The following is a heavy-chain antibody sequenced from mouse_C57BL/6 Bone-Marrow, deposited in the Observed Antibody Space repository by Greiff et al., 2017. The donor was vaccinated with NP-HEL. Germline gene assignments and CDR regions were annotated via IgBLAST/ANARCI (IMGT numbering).Heavy chain of an antibody. CDR1: GYTFTSYG. CDR3: ARDYSRFAY. CDR2: IYPRSGNT. Sequence: QVQLQQSGAELARPGASVKLSCKASGYTFTSYGISWVKQRTGQGLEWIGEIYPRSGNTYYNEKFKGKATLTADKSSSTAYMELRSLTSEDSAVYFCARDYSRFAYWGQGTLVTVSA. D-gene: IGHD1-1*01. J-gene: IGHJ3*01. V-gene: IGHV1-81*01.